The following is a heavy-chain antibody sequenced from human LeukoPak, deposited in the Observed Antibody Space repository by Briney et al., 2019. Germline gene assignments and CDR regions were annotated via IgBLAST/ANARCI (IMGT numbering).Heavy chain of an antibody. V-gene: IGHV3-30*18. CDR2: ISYVGSDK. D-gene: IGHD2-21*02. CDR1: GFTFSSYS. Sequence: PGGSLRLSCAASGFTFSSYSMNWVRQAPGKGLEWVAVISYVGSDKDYADSVKGRFTISRDNPKHTLFLQMNSLRAEDTAVYYCVKDWIAYCGGDCYWMDVWGKGTTVTVSS. J-gene: IGHJ6*04. CDR3: VKDWIAYCGGDCYWMDV.